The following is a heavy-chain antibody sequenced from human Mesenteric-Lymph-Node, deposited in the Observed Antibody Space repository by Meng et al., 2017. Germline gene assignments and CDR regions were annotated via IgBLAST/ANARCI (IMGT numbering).Heavy chain of an antibody. Sequence: QGYLQESGPGQVKPSETLSLTCSVFGDSISTYYWSWVRQPAGKGLEWIGCIYYSGSTYYNPSLKGRVTISVDTSKNQFSLNLRSVTAADTAVYYCARVSSGWDYFDYWGQGTLVTVSS. CDR2: IYYSGST. D-gene: IGHD6-19*01. J-gene: IGHJ4*02. CDR3: ARVSSGWDYFDY. V-gene: IGHV4-59*06. CDR1: GDSISTYY.